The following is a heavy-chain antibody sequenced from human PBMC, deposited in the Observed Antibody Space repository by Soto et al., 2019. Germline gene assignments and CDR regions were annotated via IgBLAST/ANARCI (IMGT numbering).Heavy chain of an antibody. CDR3: ARQGGQMVSIDY. CDR1: GYSFTTYW. Sequence: GESLKISCKASGYSFTTYWIGWVRQMPGKGLEWMAIINPSDSDTRYSPSFQGQVTISADKSISTAYLQLSSLKASDTAMYYGARQGGQMVSIDYWGQGTQVTVCS. J-gene: IGHJ4*02. D-gene: IGHD2-8*01. CDR2: INPSDSDT. V-gene: IGHV5-51*01.